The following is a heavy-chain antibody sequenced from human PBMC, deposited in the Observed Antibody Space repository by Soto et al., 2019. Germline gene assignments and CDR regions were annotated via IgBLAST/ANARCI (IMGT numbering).Heavy chain of an antibody. CDR1: GFSITSPGMS. CDR3: APSITGPRKLNGMDV. V-gene: IGHV2-70*13. D-gene: IGHD1-20*01. Sequence: SVPTLVNPTETLTLNCTFSGFSITSPGMSVSWIRQPPGRALEWLALIERDDDDKYYSTSLKTRLTISKDTRKNKVVRTTANMETADKDTYYCAPSITGPRKLNGMDVLGQGTTVTVS. CDR2: IERDDDDK. J-gene: IGHJ6*02.